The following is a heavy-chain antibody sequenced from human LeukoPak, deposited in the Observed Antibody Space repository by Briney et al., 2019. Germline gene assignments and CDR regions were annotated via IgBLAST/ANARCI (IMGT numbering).Heavy chain of an antibody. CDR1: GGSFSGYY. CDR2: INHSGST. D-gene: IGHD6-19*01. V-gene: IGHV4-34*01. J-gene: IGHJ5*02. Sequence: PSETLSLTCAVYGGSFSGYYWSWIRQPPGKGLEWIGEINHSGSTNYNPSLKSRVTISMDTSKNQISLNLISVTAADTAIYYCARRRSDLNWYDPWGQGTLVTVSS. CDR3: ARRRSDLNWYDP.